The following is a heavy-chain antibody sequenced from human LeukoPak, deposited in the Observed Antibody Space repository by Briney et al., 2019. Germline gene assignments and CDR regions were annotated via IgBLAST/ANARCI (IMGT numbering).Heavy chain of an antibody. V-gene: IGHV1-69*13. Sequence: ASVKVSCKASGGTFSSYAISWVRQAPGQGLEWMGGIIPIFGAANYAQKFQGRVTITADESTSTAYMELSSLRSEDTAVYYCARATTLLRFLEWVPGYYYYMDVWGEGTTVTVSS. D-gene: IGHD3-3*01. CDR3: ARATTLLRFLEWVPGYYYYMDV. CDR1: GGTFSSYA. CDR2: IIPIFGAA. J-gene: IGHJ6*03.